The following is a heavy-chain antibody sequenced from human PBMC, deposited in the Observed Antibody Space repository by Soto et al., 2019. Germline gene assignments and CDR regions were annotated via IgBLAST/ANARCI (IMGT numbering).Heavy chain of an antibody. D-gene: IGHD2-2*03. J-gene: IGHJ6*02. CDR3: ARLDIVVVPADRRDYYYGMDV. CDR1: GYTFTSYG. V-gene: IGHV5-10-1*01. Sequence: KVSCKASGYTFTSYGISWVRQVPGQGLEWMGRIDPSDSYTNYSPSFQGHVTISADKSISTAYLQWSSLKASDTAMYYCARLDIVVVPADRRDYYYGMDVWGQGTTVTVSS. CDR2: IDPSDSYT.